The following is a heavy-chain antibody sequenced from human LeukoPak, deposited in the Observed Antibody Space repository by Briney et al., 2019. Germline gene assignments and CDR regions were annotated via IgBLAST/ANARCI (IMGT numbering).Heavy chain of an antibody. J-gene: IGHJ4*02. V-gene: IGHV3-15*01. CDR3: ATLITYYYGSGRDY. CDR1: GFTFSNAW. CDR2: IKSRTDGGTT. D-gene: IGHD3-10*01. Sequence: PGGSLRLSCAASGFTFSNAWMSWVRQAPGKGLEWVGRIKSRTDGGTTDYAAPVKGRFTISRDDSKNTLYLQMNSLKTEDTAVYYCATLITYYYGSGRDYWGQGTLVTVSS.